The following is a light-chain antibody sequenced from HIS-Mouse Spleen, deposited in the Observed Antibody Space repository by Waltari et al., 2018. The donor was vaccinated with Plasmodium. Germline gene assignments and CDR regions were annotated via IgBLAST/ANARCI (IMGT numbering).Light chain of an antibody. CDR2: EDS. CDR3: YSTDSSGNHRV. CDR1: ALPQKY. J-gene: IGLJ3*02. Sequence: VSPGQTARITCSGDALPQKYAYWYQQKSGQAPVLVIYEDSKRPSGIPERVSGSSSGTMATLTISGAQVEDEADYYCYSTDSSGNHRVFGGGTKLTVL. V-gene: IGLV3-10*01.